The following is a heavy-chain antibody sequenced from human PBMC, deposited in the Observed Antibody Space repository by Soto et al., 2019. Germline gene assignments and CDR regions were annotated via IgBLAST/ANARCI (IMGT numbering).Heavy chain of an antibody. D-gene: IGHD1-1*01. Sequence: QLQLQESGSGLVKPSQTLSLTCAVSGGSISSGGYSWSWIRQPPGKGLEWIGYIYHSGSTYYNPSLKSRVTISVDRAKHQYSLELRSVTAADTAVYYCARGIGYNSDSCGMDVWGQGTTVTVSS. J-gene: IGHJ6*02. CDR3: ARGIGYNSDSCGMDV. CDR1: GGSISSGGYS. CDR2: IYHSGST. V-gene: IGHV4-30-2*01.